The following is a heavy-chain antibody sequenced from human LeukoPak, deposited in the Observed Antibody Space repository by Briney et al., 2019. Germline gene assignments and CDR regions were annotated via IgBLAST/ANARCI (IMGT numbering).Heavy chain of an antibody. CDR2: VSDRGGT. D-gene: IGHD5-12*01. Sequence: SETLSLTCTVSRGSISSYYWSWIRQSPGKGLEWIGYVSDRGGTNYNPSLKSRVTISVDTSKNQFSLKLMSVTAADTAVYYCARDGGYDRPGIDYWGQGTLVTVSS. CDR3: ARDGGYDRPGIDY. V-gene: IGHV4-59*01. CDR1: RGSISSYY. J-gene: IGHJ4*02.